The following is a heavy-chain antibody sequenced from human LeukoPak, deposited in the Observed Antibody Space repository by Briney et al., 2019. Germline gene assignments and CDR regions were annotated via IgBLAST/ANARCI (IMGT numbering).Heavy chain of an antibody. Sequence: SQTLSLTCTVSGGSISSGGYYWSWIRQHPGKGLEWIGYIYYSGSTYYNPSLKSRVTISVDTSKNQFSLKLSSVTAADTAVYYCARTWQGFGELPADYWGQGTLVTVSS. CDR1: GGSISSGGYY. D-gene: IGHD3-10*01. CDR3: ARTWQGFGELPADY. V-gene: IGHV4-31*03. J-gene: IGHJ4*02. CDR2: IYYSGST.